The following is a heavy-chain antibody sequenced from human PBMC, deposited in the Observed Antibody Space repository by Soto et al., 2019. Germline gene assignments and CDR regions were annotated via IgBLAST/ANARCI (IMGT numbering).Heavy chain of an antibody. CDR3: ATNYGSGSTHFDY. V-gene: IGHV1-69*02. D-gene: IGHD3-10*01. J-gene: IGHJ4*02. CDR2: IIPMLGMS. CDR1: GDTFNFYT. Sequence: QVQLVQSGAEVKKPGSPVRVSCTASGDTFNFYTISWGRQVPGQGPEWMGRIIPMLGMSNYAQKFQGRVTIMADKSTSTVYMNLSGLTSEDTAVYYCATNYGSGSTHFDYWGQGTLVTVSS.